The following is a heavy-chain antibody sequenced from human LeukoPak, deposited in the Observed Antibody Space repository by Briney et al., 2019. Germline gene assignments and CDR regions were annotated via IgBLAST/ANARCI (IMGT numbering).Heavy chain of an antibody. J-gene: IGHJ4*02. CDR2: IYTGVST. V-gene: IGHV3-66*01. CDR3: ARGRNSGWYEFVGQFDY. CDR1: GFTVSSNY. Sequence: GGSLRLSCAAAGFTVSSNYMSWVRQAPGKGLEWVSVIYTGVSTHYADSGKGRFTISRDNSKNTLYLPMNSLRAEDTSVYYCARGRNSGWYEFVGQFDYWGQGTLVTVSS. D-gene: IGHD6-19*01.